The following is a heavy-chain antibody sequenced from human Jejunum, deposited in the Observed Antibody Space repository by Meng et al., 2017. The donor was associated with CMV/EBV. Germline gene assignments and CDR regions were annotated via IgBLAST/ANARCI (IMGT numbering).Heavy chain of an antibody. V-gene: IGHV3-30*02. Sequence: ASGFTFSSYGMHWGRQAPDQGLEWVAFIRYDGRSTNYSDSVRGRFTVSRDNSKNILYLYMNSLTAEDTAVYYCAKGGPMVGATIEYWGRGTLVTVSS. CDR3: AKGGPMVGATIEY. D-gene: IGHD1-26*01. CDR2: IRYDGRST. CDR1: GFTFSSYG. J-gene: IGHJ4*02.